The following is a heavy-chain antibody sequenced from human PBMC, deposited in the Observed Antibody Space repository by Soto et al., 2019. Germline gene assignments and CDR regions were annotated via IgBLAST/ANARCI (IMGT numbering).Heavy chain of an antibody. D-gene: IGHD1-26*01. V-gene: IGHV3-23*01. CDR1: GFTFKKYA. CDR3: AKSEWELLNWFDP. Sequence: RLSCSASGFTFKKYAVNWVRQAPGKGLEWVSTISGSGGSTYYADSVKGRFTISRDNSKNTLYLQMNSLRAEDTAVYYCAKSEWELLNWFDPWGQGTLVTVSS. J-gene: IGHJ5*02. CDR2: ISGSGGST.